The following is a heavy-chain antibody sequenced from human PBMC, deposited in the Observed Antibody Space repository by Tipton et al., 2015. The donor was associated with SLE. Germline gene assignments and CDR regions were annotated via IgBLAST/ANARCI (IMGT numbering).Heavy chain of an antibody. CDR1: GFTFGDYA. J-gene: IGHJ4*02. CDR3: AKDRLWGSYRYGY. Sequence: SLRLSCTASGFTFGDYAMSWFRQAPGKGLEWVGFIRSKAYGGTTEYAASVKGRFTISRDDSKSIAYLQMNSLKTEDTAVYYCAKDRLWGSYRYGYWGQGTLVTVSS. CDR2: IRSKAYGGTT. D-gene: IGHD3-16*02. V-gene: IGHV3-49*03.